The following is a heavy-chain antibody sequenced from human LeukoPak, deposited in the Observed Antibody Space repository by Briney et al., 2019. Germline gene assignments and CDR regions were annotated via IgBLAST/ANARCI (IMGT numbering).Heavy chain of an antibody. V-gene: IGHV4-59*01. Sequence: ASETLSLTCTVSGGSISSDYWSWVRQPPGKRLEWVGYIYYRGSANYNPSLKSRVTISVDTAKNQFSLKLSSVTAADTAVYYCGVGRGYSGLDYWGQGTLVTVSS. D-gene: IGHD5-12*01. J-gene: IGHJ4*02. CDR1: GGSISSDY. CDR3: GVGRGYSGLDY. CDR2: IYYRGSA.